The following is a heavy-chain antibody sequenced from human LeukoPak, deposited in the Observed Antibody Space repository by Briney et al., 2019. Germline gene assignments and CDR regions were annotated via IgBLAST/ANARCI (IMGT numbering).Heavy chain of an antibody. Sequence: QSGGSLRLSCAASGFSVRDYAMHWVRQAPGKGLEWVAVMSYEETYKNYAEAVKGRFTISRDDSKNTLFLQMGSLRPEDTAVYYCARDFGVIRRSWGQGTLVSVSS. J-gene: IGHJ5*02. CDR1: GFSVRDYA. D-gene: IGHD3-3*01. CDR3: ARDFGVIRRS. CDR2: MSYEETYK. V-gene: IGHV3-30-3*01.